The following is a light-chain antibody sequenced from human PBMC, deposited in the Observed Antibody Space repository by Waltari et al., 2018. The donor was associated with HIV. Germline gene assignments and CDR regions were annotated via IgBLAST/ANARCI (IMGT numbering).Light chain of an antibody. J-gene: IGLJ3*02. CDR2: RND. CDR1: TSNIGYNY. V-gene: IGLV1-47*01. CDR3: ATWDDGLSGRRV. Sequence: QYVLTQPPSASGTPGQRVTISCSGSTSNIGYNYVYWYQQFPGTAPKLLIYRNDQRPSGVPDRFSGSKSCTSASLAITGLRSEDEADYYCATWDDGLSGRRVFGGGTKLTVL.